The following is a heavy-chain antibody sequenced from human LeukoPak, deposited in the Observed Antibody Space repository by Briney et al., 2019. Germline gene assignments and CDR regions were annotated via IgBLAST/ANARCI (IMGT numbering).Heavy chain of an antibody. D-gene: IGHD3-22*01. CDR1: GGSFSGYY. V-gene: IGHV4-34*01. CDR3: ARYDRSLLGY. J-gene: IGHJ4*02. CDR2: INHSGST. Sequence: SETLSLTCAVYGGSFSGYYWSWIRQPPGKGLEWIGEINHSGSTNYNPSLKSRVTISVDTSKNQFSLKLSSVTAADTAVYYCARYDRSLLGYWGQGTLVTVSS.